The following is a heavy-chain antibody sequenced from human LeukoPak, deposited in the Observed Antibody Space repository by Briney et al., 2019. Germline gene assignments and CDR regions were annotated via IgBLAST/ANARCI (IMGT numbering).Heavy chain of an antibody. D-gene: IGHD3-10*01. CDR3: ARSPGGYYYYYMDV. CDR2: ITSGNYV. Sequence: PGGSLGLSCAASGFTFSSNGMIWVRQAPGKGLEWVSSITSGNYVFYADSLKGRFTISRDNAKNSLYLQMNSPTAEDTAVYYCARSPGGYYYYYMDVWGRGTTVTVSS. V-gene: IGHV3-21*01. J-gene: IGHJ6*03. CDR1: GFTFSSNG.